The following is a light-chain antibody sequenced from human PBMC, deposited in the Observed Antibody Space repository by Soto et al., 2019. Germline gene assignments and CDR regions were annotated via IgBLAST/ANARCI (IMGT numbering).Light chain of an antibody. J-gene: IGKJ4*01. V-gene: IGKV3-11*01. CDR2: DAS. CDR3: QQRSNWGLT. Sequence: EIVLTQSPATLSLSPGERTTLSCRASQSISSYLAWYQQKPGQAPRLLIYDASKRATGIPARFSGSGYGTDFTLTISSLEPEDFAVYYCQQRSNWGLTFGGGTKVEIK. CDR1: QSISSY.